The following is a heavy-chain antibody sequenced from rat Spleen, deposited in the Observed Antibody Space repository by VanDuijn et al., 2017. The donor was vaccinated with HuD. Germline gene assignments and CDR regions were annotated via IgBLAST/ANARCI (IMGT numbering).Heavy chain of an antibody. CDR2: ISYDGSST. V-gene: IGHV5-7*01. CDR3: ARLNCGSYGWFAY. D-gene: IGHD1-3*01. CDR1: GFTFSDYN. Sequence: EVKLVESGGGLVQPGRSLKLSCAASGFTFSDYNMAWVRQAPKKGLEWVATISYDGSSTYYRDSVKGRFTISRDNAKSTLYLQMDSLRSEDTATFYCARLNCGSYGWFAYWGEGTLVTGSS. J-gene: IGHJ3*01.